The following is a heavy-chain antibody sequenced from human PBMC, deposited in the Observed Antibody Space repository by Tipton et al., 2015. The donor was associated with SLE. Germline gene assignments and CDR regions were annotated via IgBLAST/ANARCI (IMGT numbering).Heavy chain of an antibody. CDR3: ARGDHTPDIGGYYYYMDV. CDR1: GFTFIGHA. D-gene: IGHD2-15*01. V-gene: IGHV3-23*03. Sequence: SLRLSCAASGFTFIGHAMTWVRQAPGKGLEWVSFLYSGGSSYYAASVRGRFTISRDDSKSTLFLHMNNLRAEDTAVYYCARGDHTPDIGGYYYYMDVWGKGTTVTVSS. CDR2: LYSGGSS. J-gene: IGHJ6*03.